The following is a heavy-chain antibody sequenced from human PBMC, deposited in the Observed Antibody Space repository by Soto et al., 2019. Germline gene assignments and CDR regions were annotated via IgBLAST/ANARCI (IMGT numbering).Heavy chain of an antibody. CDR2: ISASSTYI. J-gene: IGHJ4*02. Sequence: EVQLVESGGGLVKPGGSLRLSCAASGFIFSSYTMNWVRQAPGKGLEWVSSISASSTYIYYADSLKGRFTISRDNAYNSLYLQMNSLRAEDPAVYYCPRGWLRDPWIYWGQGTLVTVSS. CDR1: GFIFSSYT. D-gene: IGHD5-12*01. V-gene: IGHV3-21*01. CDR3: PRGWLRDPWIY.